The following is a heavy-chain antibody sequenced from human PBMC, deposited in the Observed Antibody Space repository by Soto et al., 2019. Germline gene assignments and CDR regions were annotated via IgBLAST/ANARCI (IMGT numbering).Heavy chain of an antibody. CDR3: ARETGYCSSTSCYSGNWFDP. CDR2: IIPIFGTA. D-gene: IGHD2-2*01. CDR1: GGTFSSYA. V-gene: IGHV1-69*13. J-gene: IGHJ5*02. Sequence: ASVKVSCKASGGTFSSYAISWVRQAPGQGLEWMGGIIPIFGTANYAQKFQGRVTITADESTSTAYMELSSLRSEDTAVYYCARETGYCSSTSCYSGNWFDPWGQGTLVTVSS.